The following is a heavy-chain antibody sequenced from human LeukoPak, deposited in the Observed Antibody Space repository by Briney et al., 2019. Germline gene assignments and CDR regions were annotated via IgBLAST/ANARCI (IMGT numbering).Heavy chain of an antibody. CDR1: GYTFTSCG. D-gene: IGHD3-22*01. J-gene: IGHJ4*02. V-gene: IGHV1-18*01. CDR3: ARVIGYYYDSSGPRIYYFDY. CDR2: ISAYNGNT. Sequence: ASVKVSCKASGYTFTSCGISWVRQAPGQGLEWMGWISAYNGNTNYAQKLQGRVTMTTDTSTSTAYMELRSLRSDDTAVYYCARVIGYYYDSSGPRIYYFDYWGQGTLVTVSS.